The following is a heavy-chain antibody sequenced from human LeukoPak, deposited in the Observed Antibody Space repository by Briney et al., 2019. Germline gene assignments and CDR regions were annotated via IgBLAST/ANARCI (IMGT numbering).Heavy chain of an antibody. V-gene: IGHV1-18*01. J-gene: IGHJ4*02. Sequence: GASVKVSCQASGYTFTSYGISWVRQAPGQGLEWMGWISAYNGNTNYAQKLQGRVTMTTDTSTSTAYMELRSLRSDDTAVYYCASTYYGSGSYSYFDYWGQGTLVTVSS. D-gene: IGHD3-10*01. CDR3: ASTYYGSGSYSYFDY. CDR1: GYTFTSYG. CDR2: ISAYNGNT.